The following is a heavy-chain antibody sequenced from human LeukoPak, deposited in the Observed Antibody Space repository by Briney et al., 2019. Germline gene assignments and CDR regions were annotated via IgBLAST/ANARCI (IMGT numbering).Heavy chain of an antibody. CDR2: VSGSGGST. V-gene: IGHV3-23*01. CDR3: AILHIHSSGSDY. J-gene: IGHJ4*02. Sequence: PGGSLRLSCAASGFTFSSYAMSWVRQAPGKGLEWVSAVSGSGGSTYYADSVKGRFTISRDNSKNTLYLQMNSLRAEDTAVYYCAILHIHSSGSDYWGQGTLATVSS. D-gene: IGHD6-19*01. CDR1: GFTFSSYA.